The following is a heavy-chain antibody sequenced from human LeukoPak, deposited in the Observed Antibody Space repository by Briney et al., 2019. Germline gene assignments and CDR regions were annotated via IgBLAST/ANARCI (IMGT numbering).Heavy chain of an antibody. CDR2: SYHTGNT. CDR3: ARMRSYWYFDL. V-gene: IGHV4-39*01. J-gene: IGHJ2*01. Sequence: SETPSLTCSVSGDSISSSSYFWGWIRQSPGQGLEWIGTSYHTGNTYYNPSLKSRVTISLDASSNQFSLRLISVIVADTAVYYCARMRSYWYFDLWGRGTLVAVSS. CDR1: GDSISSSSYF.